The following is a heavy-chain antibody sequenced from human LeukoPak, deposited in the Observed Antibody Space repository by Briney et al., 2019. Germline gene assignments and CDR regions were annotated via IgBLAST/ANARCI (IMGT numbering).Heavy chain of an antibody. CDR3: AKDFYYDSSGYYLPDAFDI. D-gene: IGHD3-22*01. CDR2: ISSSGSTI. Sequence: GGSLRLSCAASGFTFSSYEMNWVRQAPGKGLEWVSYISSSGSTIYYADSVKGRFTISRDNSKNTLYLQMNSLRAEDTAVYYCAKDFYYDSSGYYLPDAFDIWGQGTMVTVSS. J-gene: IGHJ3*02. V-gene: IGHV3-48*03. CDR1: GFTFSSYE.